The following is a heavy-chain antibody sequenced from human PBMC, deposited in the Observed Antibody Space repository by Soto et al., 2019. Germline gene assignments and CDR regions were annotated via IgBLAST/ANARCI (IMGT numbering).Heavy chain of an antibody. V-gene: IGHV1-18*01. D-gene: IGHD1-1*01. Sequence: QVPLVQSGDEVKKTGASVKVSCRASGYTLTNYGISWVRQAPGQGLFWMGWISGHNGNTRYAQNVQGRLTLTIDTSTNTAYMELMSLKIDDTAMYYCVRDWQLSPWGQGTLVTVSS. CDR3: VRDWQLSP. CDR1: GYTLTNYG. J-gene: IGHJ5*02. CDR2: ISGHNGNT.